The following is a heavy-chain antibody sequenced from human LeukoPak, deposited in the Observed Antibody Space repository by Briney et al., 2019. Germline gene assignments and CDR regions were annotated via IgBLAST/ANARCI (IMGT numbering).Heavy chain of an antibody. CDR3: AKLVVPAVLDV. CDR1: GFTFSSYS. J-gene: IGHJ6*04. V-gene: IGHV3-7*01. CDR2: IKQDGSEK. D-gene: IGHD2-2*01. Sequence: GGSLRLSCAASGFTFSSYSMNWVRQAPGKGLEWVANIKQDGSEKYYVDSVKGRFTISRDNAKNSLYLQMNSLRAEDTAVYYCAKLVVPAVLDVWGKGTTVTVSS.